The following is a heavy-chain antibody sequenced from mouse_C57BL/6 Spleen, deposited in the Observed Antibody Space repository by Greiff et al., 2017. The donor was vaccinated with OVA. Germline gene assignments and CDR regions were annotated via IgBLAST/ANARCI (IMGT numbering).Heavy chain of an antibody. CDR3: ARGTAQATSFYYFDD. D-gene: IGHD3-2*02. Sequence: QVQLQQPGAELVRPGSSVKLSCKASGYTFTSYWMHWVKQRPIQGLEWIGNIDPSDSETHYNQKFKDKATLTVDKSSSTAYMQLSSLTSEDSAVYYCARGTAQATSFYYFDDWGQGTTLTVSS. CDR1: GYTFTSYW. J-gene: IGHJ2*01. V-gene: IGHV1-52*01. CDR2: IDPSDSET.